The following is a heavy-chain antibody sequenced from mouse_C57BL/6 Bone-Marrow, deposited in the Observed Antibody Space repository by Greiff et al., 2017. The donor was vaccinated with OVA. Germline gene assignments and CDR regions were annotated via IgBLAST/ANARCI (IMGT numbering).Heavy chain of an antibody. CDR1: GYTFTSYG. Sequence: VQLQQSGAELARPGASVKLSCKASGYTFTSYGISWVKQRTGQGLEWIGEIYPRSGNTYYNEQFKGKATLTADKSSSTAYMALRSLTSEDSAVYFGARWGYYGSSPYWYFDVWGTGTTVTVSS. V-gene: IGHV1-81*01. CDR3: ARWGYYGSSPYWYFDV. J-gene: IGHJ1*03. CDR2: IYPRSGNT. D-gene: IGHD1-1*01.